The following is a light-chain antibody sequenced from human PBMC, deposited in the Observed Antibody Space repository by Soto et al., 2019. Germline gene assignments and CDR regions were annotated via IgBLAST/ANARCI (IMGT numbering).Light chain of an antibody. V-gene: IGKV1-39*01. CDR1: QSVSTY. Sequence: DIQMTQSPSSLSASVGDRVIITCRASQSVSTYLNWYQQKLGKAPKLLISPASNLQSGVPSRFNGSESETEFTLPIGGLEVEDFAIYFCQQSFTTPPYTFGQGTRL. CDR3: QQSFTTPPYT. J-gene: IGKJ2*01. CDR2: PAS.